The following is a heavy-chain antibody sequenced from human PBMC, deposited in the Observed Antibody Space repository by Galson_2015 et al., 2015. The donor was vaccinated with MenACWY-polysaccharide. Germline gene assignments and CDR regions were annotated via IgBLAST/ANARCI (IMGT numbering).Heavy chain of an antibody. J-gene: IGHJ4*02. CDR2: MNPNSGNT. D-gene: IGHD3-22*01. V-gene: IGHV1-8*01. Sequence: SVKVSCKASGYTFTSYDINWVRQATGQGLEWMGWMNPNSGNTGYAQKFQGRFTMTRNTSISTAYMELSSLRSEDTAVYYCARGAYYYDSSGYSARPDYWGQGTLVTVSS. CDR3: ARGAYYYDSSGYSARPDY. CDR1: GYTFTSYD.